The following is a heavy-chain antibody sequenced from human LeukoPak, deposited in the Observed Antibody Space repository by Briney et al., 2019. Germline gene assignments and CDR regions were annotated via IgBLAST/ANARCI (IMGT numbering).Heavy chain of an antibody. J-gene: IGHJ3*02. CDR2: IKQDGSEK. Sequence: GGSLRLSCAASGFTFSSYWMSWVRQAPGKGLEWVANIKQDGSEKYYVDSVKGRFTISRDNAKNSLYLQMNSLRAEDTAVYYCARDLNSWYHPDAFDIWGQGTMVTVSS. CDR3: ARDLNSWYHPDAFDI. CDR1: GFTFSSYW. D-gene: IGHD6-13*01. V-gene: IGHV3-7*01.